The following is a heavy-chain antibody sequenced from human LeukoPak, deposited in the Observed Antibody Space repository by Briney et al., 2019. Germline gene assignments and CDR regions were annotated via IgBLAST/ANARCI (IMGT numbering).Heavy chain of an antibody. J-gene: IGHJ5*02. Sequence: GGSLRLSCAASGFTFSSYAMHWVRQAPGKGLEWVAVISYDGSNKYYADSVKGRFTISRDNSKNTLYLQMNSLRAEDTAVYYCARGPAVPAAKGGGWFDPWGQGTLVTVSS. CDR3: ARGPAVPAAKGGGWFDP. D-gene: IGHD2-2*01. CDR1: GFTFSSYA. CDR2: ISYDGSNK. V-gene: IGHV3-30-3*01.